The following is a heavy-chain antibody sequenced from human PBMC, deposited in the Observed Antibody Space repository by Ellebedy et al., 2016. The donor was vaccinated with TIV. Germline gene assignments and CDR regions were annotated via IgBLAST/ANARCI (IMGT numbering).Heavy chain of an antibody. Sequence: MPSETLSLTCTVSGGSISSSSYYWGWIRQPPGKGLEWIGSIYYSGSTYHNPSLKSRVTISVDTSKNQFSLKLSSVTAADTAVYYCARQGYRGYSYGATYTPFDYWGQGTLVTVSS. J-gene: IGHJ4*02. D-gene: IGHD5-18*01. CDR3: ARQGYRGYSYGATYTPFDY. CDR1: GGSISSSSYY. V-gene: IGHV4-39*01. CDR2: IYYSGST.